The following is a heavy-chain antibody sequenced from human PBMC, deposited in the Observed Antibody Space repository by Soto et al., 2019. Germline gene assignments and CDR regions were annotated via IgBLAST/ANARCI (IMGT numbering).Heavy chain of an antibody. CDR1: GGSISSGGYY. V-gene: IGHV4-31*03. CDR2: IYYSGST. CDR3: GRCGMAGIDV. D-gene: IGHD2-21*01. J-gene: IGHJ6*02. Sequence: QVQLQESGPGLVKPSQTLSLTCTVSGGSISSGGYYWSWIRQHPGKGLEWIGYIYYSGSTYYNPSLKSRVSISVDTSKNRLCGKRSFVIAAQTAVYYCGRCGMAGIDVWGQGTTVTVSS.